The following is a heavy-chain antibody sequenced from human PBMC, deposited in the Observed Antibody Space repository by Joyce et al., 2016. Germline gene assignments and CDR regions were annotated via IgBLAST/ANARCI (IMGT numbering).Heavy chain of an antibody. D-gene: IGHD1-14*01. V-gene: IGHV1-69*12. CDR2: IIPFFGAA. CDR3: ARGGTSSDHYFFYTLDV. CDR1: GGDFSNYT. Sequence: QVLLVQSGAAVKRPGSSLRVSCKSSGGDFSNYTVNWVRQAPGQRLEWMGGIIPFFGAAKYAEDFQGRVTLTADQSMRTAYLELSSLTSADTAVYYCARGGTSSDHYFFYTLDVWGPGTTVIVSS. J-gene: IGHJ6*02.